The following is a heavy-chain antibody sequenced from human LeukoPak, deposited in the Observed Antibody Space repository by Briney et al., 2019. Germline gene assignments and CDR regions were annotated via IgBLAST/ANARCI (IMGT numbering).Heavy chain of an antibody. CDR1: GGSISSYY. J-gene: IGHJ4*02. CDR2: IYYSGST. CDR3: ARGGTSADY. Sequence: SETLSLTCTVSGGSISSYYWSWIRQPPGKGLEWIGYIYYSGSTNYNPSPKSRVTISVDTSKNQFSLKLSSVTAADTAVYYCARGGTSADYWGQGTLVTVSS. V-gene: IGHV4-59*01.